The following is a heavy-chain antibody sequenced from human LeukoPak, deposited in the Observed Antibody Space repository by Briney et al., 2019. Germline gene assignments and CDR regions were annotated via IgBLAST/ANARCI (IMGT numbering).Heavy chain of an antibody. V-gene: IGHV3-21*01. CDR1: GFTFSSYS. D-gene: IGHD6-13*01. CDR3: IAAAGHDSYYFDY. CDR2: ISSSSSYI. J-gene: IGHJ4*02. Sequence: GGSLRLSCAASGFTFSSYSMSWVRQAPGKGLEWVSSISSSSSYIYYADSVKGRFTISGDNAKNSLYLQMNSLRAEDTAVYYCIAAAGHDSYYFDYWGQGTLVTVSS.